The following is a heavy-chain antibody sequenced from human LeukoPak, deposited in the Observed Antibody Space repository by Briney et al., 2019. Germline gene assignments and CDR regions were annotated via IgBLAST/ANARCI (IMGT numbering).Heavy chain of an antibody. V-gene: IGHV3-48*03. J-gene: IGHJ4*02. CDR1: GFTFSSYE. D-gene: IGHD5-12*01. CDR3: AKDDDWLRFEH. CDR2: ISSGATTI. Sequence: PGGSLRLSCAASGFTFSSYEMNWVRQAPGKGLEWVSSISSGATTIYYVDSVKGRFTISRDNSNHMLYLQMNSLIAEDTAIYYCAKDDDWLRFEHWGRGTPVSVSS.